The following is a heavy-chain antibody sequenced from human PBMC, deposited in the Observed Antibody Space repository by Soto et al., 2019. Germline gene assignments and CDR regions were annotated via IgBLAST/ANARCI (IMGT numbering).Heavy chain of an antibody. V-gene: IGHV4-34*01. Sequence: SETLSLTCAVYGGSFSSYYWSWIRQPPGKGLEWIGEINHSGSTNYNPSLKSRVTISVDTSKNQFSLKLSSVTAADTAVYYCGGLTTTYPVKYYYGMDVWGQGTTVTVSS. CDR1: GGSFSSYY. CDR2: INHSGST. J-gene: IGHJ6*02. CDR3: GGLTTTYPVKYYYGMDV. D-gene: IGHD1-26*01.